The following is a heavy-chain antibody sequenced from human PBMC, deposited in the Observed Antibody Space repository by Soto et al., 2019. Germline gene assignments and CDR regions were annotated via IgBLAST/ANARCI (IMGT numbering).Heavy chain of an antibody. CDR1: GGSISTYY. D-gene: IGHD6-13*01. CDR2: VYTSGGT. V-gene: IGHV4-4*07. Sequence: QVRLRESGPRLVKSSETLSLTCTFSGGSISTYYWSWIRQPAGKGLEWIGRVYTSGGTNYNPSLKSRVTMSRDTSKKQFFLSLSSVTAADTAVYYCARGAAAGVDYGMDLWGQGTTVTVSS. J-gene: IGHJ6*02. CDR3: ARGAAAGVDYGMDL.